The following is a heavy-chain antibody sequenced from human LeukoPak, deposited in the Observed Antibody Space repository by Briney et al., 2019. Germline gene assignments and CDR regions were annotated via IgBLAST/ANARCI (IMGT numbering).Heavy chain of an antibody. Sequence: ASVKVSCKASGYTFTSYDINWVRQATGQGLEWMGWVNPNSGNTGYAQKFQGRVTITRNTSISTAYMELSSLRSEDTAVYYCARKRWYSSGWYEFDYWGQGTLVTVSS. CDR3: ARKRWYSSGWYEFDY. J-gene: IGHJ4*02. CDR1: GYTFTSYD. CDR2: VNPNSGNT. V-gene: IGHV1-8*03. D-gene: IGHD6-19*01.